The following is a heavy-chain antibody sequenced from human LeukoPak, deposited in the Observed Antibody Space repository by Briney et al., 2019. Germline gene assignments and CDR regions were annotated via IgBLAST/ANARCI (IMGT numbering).Heavy chain of an antibody. CDR2: INSSGGST. CDR1: GYTFTNYY. V-gene: IGHV1-46*01. D-gene: IGHD3-22*01. Sequence: ASVKVSCKASGYTFTNYYMYWVRQAPGQGLEWVGIINSSGGSTSYAQKFQGRVTITADESTSTAYMELSSLRSEDTAVYYCARILGLIGYYDSSGYGNAFDIWGQGTMVTVSS. J-gene: IGHJ3*02. CDR3: ARILGLIGYYDSSGYGNAFDI.